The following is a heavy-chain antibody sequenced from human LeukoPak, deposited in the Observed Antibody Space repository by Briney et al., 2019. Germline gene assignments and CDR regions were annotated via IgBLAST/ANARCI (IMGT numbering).Heavy chain of an antibody. CDR3: AREGTMVRGVITPRGPTWFDP. CDR1: GYTFTSYY. Sequence: ASVKVSCKASGYTFTSYYMHWVRQAPGQGLEWMGIINPSGGSTSYAQKFQGRVTMTRDTSTSTVYMELSSLRSEDTAVYYRAREGTMVRGVITPRGPTWFDPWGQGTLVTVSS. CDR2: INPSGGST. J-gene: IGHJ5*02. V-gene: IGHV1-46*01. D-gene: IGHD3-10*01.